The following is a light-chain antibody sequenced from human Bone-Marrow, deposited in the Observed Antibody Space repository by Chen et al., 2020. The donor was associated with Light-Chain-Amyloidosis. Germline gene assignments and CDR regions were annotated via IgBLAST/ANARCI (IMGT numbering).Light chain of an antibody. CDR2: EVT. CDR1: SSEVGGDNH. V-gene: IGLV2-14*01. CDR3: SSYTITNTLV. Sequence: QPALTQPASVYVSPVQPLPISCNGTSSEVGGDNHVSWYQQHPDKAPKLMIYEVTNRPSWVPDRFSGSKSDNTASLTISGLQTEDEADYFCSSYTITNTLVFGSGTRVTVL. J-gene: IGLJ1*01.